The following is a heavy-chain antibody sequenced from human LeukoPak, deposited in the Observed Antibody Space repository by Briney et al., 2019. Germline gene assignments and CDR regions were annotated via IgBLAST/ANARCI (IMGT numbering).Heavy chain of an antibody. Sequence: SGGSLRLSCAVSGFTVSNNYMSWVRQAPGKGLQWVSIIYSDYSTYYADSVKGRFTISRDNSQNTLYLQMNNLRAEDTAVYYCARDSGEILTGYFGYWGQGTLVTVSS. V-gene: IGHV3-53*01. J-gene: IGHJ4*02. CDR2: IYSDYST. CDR3: ARDSGEILTGYFGY. CDR1: GFTVSNNY. D-gene: IGHD3-9*01.